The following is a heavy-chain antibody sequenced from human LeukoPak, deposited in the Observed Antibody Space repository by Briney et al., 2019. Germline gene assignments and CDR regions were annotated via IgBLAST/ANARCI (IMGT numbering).Heavy chain of an antibody. Sequence: GGSLRLSCAASGFTFIDYDMHWVRQVIGKGLEWVSAIGIRGDTHYSGSVKGRFTISRENAESSLYLQMNSLRAEDTGVYYCAAGGIQVSGIDEFDYWGQGTLVTVSS. CDR3: AAGGIQVSGIDEFDY. J-gene: IGHJ4*02. CDR2: IGIRGDT. CDR1: GFTFIDYD. D-gene: IGHD6-19*01. V-gene: IGHV3-13*01.